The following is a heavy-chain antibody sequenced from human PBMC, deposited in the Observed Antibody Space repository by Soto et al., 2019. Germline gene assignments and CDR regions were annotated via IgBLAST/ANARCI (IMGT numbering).Heavy chain of an antibody. V-gene: IGHV4-39*01. CDR1: GGSISSSLYY. CDR2: IYSSLST. J-gene: IGHJ3*02. CDR3: ARLPYYDSPPVTFDI. Sequence: QLQLQESGPGLMKPSETLSLTCTVSGGSISSSLYYWGWIRQPPGKGLEWVGSIYSSLSTHYNPSLKSRVDISVDTSKNQFSLKLSSATAADTAVYYCARLPYYDSPPVTFDIWGQGTMVTVSS. D-gene: IGHD3-22*01.